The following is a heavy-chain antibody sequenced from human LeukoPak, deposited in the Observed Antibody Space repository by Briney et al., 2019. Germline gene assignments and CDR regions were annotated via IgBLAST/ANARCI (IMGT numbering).Heavy chain of an antibody. V-gene: IGHV3-48*04. CDR2: ISSSSSTI. D-gene: IGHD4-17*01. Sequence: GGSLRLSCAASGFTFSSYSMNWVRQAPGKGLEWVSYISSSSSTIYYADSVKGRFTISRDNAKNSLYLQMNSLRAEDTALYYCARDYHDYGDFGGYFDYWGQGTLVTVSS. CDR1: GFTFSSYS. CDR3: ARDYHDYGDFGGYFDY. J-gene: IGHJ4*02.